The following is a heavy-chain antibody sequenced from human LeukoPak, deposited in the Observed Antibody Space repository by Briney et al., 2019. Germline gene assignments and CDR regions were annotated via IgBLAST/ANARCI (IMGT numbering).Heavy chain of an antibody. Sequence: SSETLSLTCAVSGGSISSSNWWSWVRQPPGKGLEWIEEIYHSGSTNYNPSLKSRVTISVDTSKNQFSLKLSSVTAADTAVYYCARLEAYYYDSSGYYVAYFDYWGQGTLVTVSS. J-gene: IGHJ4*02. V-gene: IGHV4-4*02. D-gene: IGHD3-22*01. CDR3: ARLEAYYYDSSGYYVAYFDY. CDR1: GGSISSSNW. CDR2: IYHSGST.